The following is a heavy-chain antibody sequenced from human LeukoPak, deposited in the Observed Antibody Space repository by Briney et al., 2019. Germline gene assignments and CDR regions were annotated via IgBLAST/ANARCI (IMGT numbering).Heavy chain of an antibody. CDR1: GGSVSISSYY. CDR2: IYYSGST. J-gene: IGHJ4*02. D-gene: IGHD5-12*01. Sequence: PSETLSLTCTVSGGSVSISSYYWGWIRQPPGKGLEWIGSIYYSGSTYYNPSLKSRVTISVDTSKNQFSLKLSSVTAADTAVYYCARYHSGYDDYRGQGTLVTVSS. CDR3: ARYHSGYDDY. V-gene: IGHV4-39*07.